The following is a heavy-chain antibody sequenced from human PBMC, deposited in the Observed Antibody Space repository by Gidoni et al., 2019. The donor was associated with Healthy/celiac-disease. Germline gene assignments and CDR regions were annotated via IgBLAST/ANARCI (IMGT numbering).Heavy chain of an antibody. Sequence: QVQLVQSGAEVKTPGASVKVSCKASGYTFTGYYMHWVRQAPGQGLEWMGWINPNSGGTNYAQKFQGRVTMTRDTSISTAYMELSRLRSDDTAVYYCARGPRRVGYQLPKDIWGQGTMVTVSS. CDR2: INPNSGGT. CDR1: GYTFTGYY. V-gene: IGHV1-2*02. D-gene: IGHD2-2*01. CDR3: ARGPRRVGYQLPKDI. J-gene: IGHJ3*02.